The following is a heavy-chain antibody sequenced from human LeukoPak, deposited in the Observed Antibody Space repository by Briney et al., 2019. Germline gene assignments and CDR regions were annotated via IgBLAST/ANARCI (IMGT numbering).Heavy chain of an antibody. CDR2: ISYDGSNK. J-gene: IGHJ6*02. V-gene: IGHV3-30-3*01. CDR3: ARAGLEWLSMIRDYYYYYGMDV. CDR1: GFTFSGYA. Sequence: PGGSLRLSCAASGFTFSGYAMHWVRQAPGKGLEWVAVISYDGSNKYYADSVKGRFTISRDNSKNTLYLQMNSLRAEDTAVYYCARAGLEWLSMIRDYYYYYGMDVWGQGTTVTVSS. D-gene: IGHD3-3*01.